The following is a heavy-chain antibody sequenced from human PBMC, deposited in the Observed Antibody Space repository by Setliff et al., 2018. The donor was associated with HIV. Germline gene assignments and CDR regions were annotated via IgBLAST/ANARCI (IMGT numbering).Heavy chain of an antibody. CDR2: IKEDGSEK. J-gene: IGHJ4*02. CDR3: ATDCAVVGGTGSLDS. CDR1: EFTFSNFW. Sequence: GWSLRLSCVGYEFTFSNFWLSWVRQAPGKGLEWVANIKEDGSEKYYVDSVKGRFTISRDNAKNSLYLQMNSLRVEDTAVYYCATDCAVVGGTGSLDSWGQGTLVTVSS. V-gene: IGHV3-7*05. D-gene: IGHD1-26*01.